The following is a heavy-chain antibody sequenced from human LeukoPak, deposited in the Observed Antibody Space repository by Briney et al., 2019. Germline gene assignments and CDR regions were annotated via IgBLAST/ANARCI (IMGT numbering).Heavy chain of an antibody. CDR2: IHDSGTA. V-gene: IGHV4-59*12. CDR1: GGSISNYY. Sequence: SETLSLTCTVSGGSISNYYWSWVRQPPGKGLEWIGYIHDSGTANYNPSLKTRVTISVDTSKIQFSLNLTSVTPEDTAVYYCARRPMRFFDYWGQGTLVTVSS. CDR3: ARRPMRFFDY. J-gene: IGHJ4*02. D-gene: IGHD5-24*01.